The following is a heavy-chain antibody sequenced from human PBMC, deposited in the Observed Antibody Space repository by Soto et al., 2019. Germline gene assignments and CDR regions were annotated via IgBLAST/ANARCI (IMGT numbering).Heavy chain of an antibody. CDR1: GYTFTSYA. V-gene: IGHV1-3*01. D-gene: IGHD2-2*01. J-gene: IGHJ6*02. CDR3: AREYRYCSSTSCHYYGMDV. CDR2: INAGNGNA. Sequence: EASVKVSCKASGYTFTSYAMHWVRQAPGQRLEWMGWINAGNGNAKYSQKFQGRVTITRDTSASTAYMELSSLRSEDTAVYYCAREYRYCSSTSCHYYGMDVWGQGTTVTVSS.